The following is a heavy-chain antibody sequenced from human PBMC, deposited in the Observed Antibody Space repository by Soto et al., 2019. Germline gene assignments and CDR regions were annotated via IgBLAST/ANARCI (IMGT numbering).Heavy chain of an antibody. Sequence: GASVKVSCKASGGTFSSYAISWVRQAPGQGLEWMGGIIPIFGTANYAQKFQGRVTITADESTSTAYMELSSLRPEDTAVYYCARGSVGATPVDAFDIWGQGTMVTVSS. J-gene: IGHJ3*02. CDR2: IIPIFGTA. CDR1: GGTFSSYA. D-gene: IGHD1-26*01. CDR3: ARGSVGATPVDAFDI. V-gene: IGHV1-69*13.